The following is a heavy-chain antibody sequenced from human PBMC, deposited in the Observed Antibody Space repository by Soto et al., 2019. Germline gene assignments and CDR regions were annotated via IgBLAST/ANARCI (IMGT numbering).Heavy chain of an antibody. Sequence: PSETLSLTCAVYGGSFSDYSYYWGWIRQPPGKGLEWIGEINHTGSTNYNPSLKSRVTISVDTSKNQFSLKLSSVTAADTAVYYCAKAEYSSSWYLFCYFDYWGQGTLVTVSS. CDR1: GGSFSDYSYY. CDR2: INHTGST. CDR3: AKAEYSSSWYLFCYFDY. D-gene: IGHD6-13*01. V-gene: IGHV4-34*01. J-gene: IGHJ4*02.